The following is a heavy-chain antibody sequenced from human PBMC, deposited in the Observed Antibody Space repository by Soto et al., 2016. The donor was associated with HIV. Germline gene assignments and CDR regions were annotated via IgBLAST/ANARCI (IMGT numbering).Heavy chain of an antibody. CDR3: ARGGGSSGSYYYAMDV. CDR2: INGDGSSA. Sequence: EVQLVESGGALVKPGGSLRLSCVASGFTFGTYWMHWVRQAPGKGLVWVSRINGDGSSALSADSVKGRFTISRDNAKNTLYLHMNSLRVEDTAAYFCARGGGSSGSYYYAMDVWGQGTTVIVSS. V-gene: IGHV3-74*02. J-gene: IGHJ6*02. CDR1: GFTFGTYW. D-gene: IGHD2-15*01.